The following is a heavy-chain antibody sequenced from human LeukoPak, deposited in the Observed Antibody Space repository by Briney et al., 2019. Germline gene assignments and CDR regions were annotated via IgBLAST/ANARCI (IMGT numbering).Heavy chain of an antibody. CDR1: GGSISSSSYY. V-gene: IGHV4-39*01. D-gene: IGHD2-15*01. J-gene: IGHJ3*02. CDR3: ARHVGPRHAAFDI. Sequence: SETLSLTCTVSGGSISSSSYYWGWIRQPPGKGLEWMGSIYYSVSTYYNPSLKGRVTISVDTSKHQFSLKLSSVTAADTAVYYCARHVGPRHAAFDIWGHGTMVTVSS. CDR2: IYYSVST.